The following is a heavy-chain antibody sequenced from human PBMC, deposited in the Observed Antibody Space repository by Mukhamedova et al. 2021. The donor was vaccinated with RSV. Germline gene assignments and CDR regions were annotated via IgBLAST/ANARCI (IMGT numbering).Heavy chain of an antibody. Sequence: LHWVRQAPGKGLEWVAQISYDGYNKFYADSVKGRFTVSRDNSKNTLSLQMSDLKPEYTAVYFCSTERVSTQTYYYYYYMDVW. J-gene: IGHJ6*03. D-gene: IGHD2-8*01. V-gene: IGHV3-30*04. CDR3: STERVSTQTYYYYYYMDV. CDR2: ISYDGYNK.